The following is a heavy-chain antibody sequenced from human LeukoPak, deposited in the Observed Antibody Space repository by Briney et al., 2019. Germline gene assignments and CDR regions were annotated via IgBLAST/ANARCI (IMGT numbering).Heavy chain of an antibody. J-gene: IGHJ3*02. CDR1: GYTFTGYY. CDR3: AGGYYDSSGPADAFDI. V-gene: IGHV1-2*02. D-gene: IGHD3-22*01. CDR2: INPNSGGT. Sequence: ASVKVSCKASGYTFTGYYMHWVRQAPGQGLEWMGWINPNSGGTNYAQKFQGRVTMTRDTSISTAYMELSRLRSDDTAVYYCAGGYYDSSGPADAFDIWGQGTMVTVSS.